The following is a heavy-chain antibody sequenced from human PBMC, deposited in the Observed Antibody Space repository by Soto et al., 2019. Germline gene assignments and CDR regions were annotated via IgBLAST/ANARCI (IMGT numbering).Heavy chain of an antibody. CDR3: ARDQVAATGTPLDY. D-gene: IGHD6-13*01. Sequence: PGGSLRLSCAASGFTFSRHTMHWVRQAPGKGLEWVAAISDDGSNTYYADSVKGRFTISRDNSKNTLYLQMNSLSSEDTAVHHCARDQVAATGTPLDYWGQGTLVTVSS. V-gene: IGHV3-30-3*01. CDR1: GFTFSRHT. CDR2: ISDDGSNT. J-gene: IGHJ4*02.